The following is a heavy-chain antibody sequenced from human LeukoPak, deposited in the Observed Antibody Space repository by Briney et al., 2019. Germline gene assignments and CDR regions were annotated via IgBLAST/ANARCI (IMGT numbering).Heavy chain of an antibody. J-gene: IGHJ4*02. CDR3: ARGGSHDILTGPDPDY. CDR2: ISSSSSYI. D-gene: IGHD3-9*01. Sequence: SGGSLRLSCAASGFTFSSYSMNWVRQAPGKGLEWVSSISSSSSYIYYADSVKGRFTISRDNAKNSLYLQMNSLRAEDTAVYYCARGGSHDILTGPDPDYWGQGTLVTVSS. CDR1: GFTFSSYS. V-gene: IGHV3-21*01.